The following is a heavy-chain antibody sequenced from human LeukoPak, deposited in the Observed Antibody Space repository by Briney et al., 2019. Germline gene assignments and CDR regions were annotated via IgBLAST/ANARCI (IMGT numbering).Heavy chain of an antibody. CDR1: GGSISSYY. CDR3: ARIGKAAARFAFEI. V-gene: IGHV4-59*01. Sequence: PSETLSLTCTVSGGSISSYYWSWIRQPPGKGLEWIGYIYYSGSTNYNPSLKSRVTISVDPSKNQFSLKLSSVTAADTAVYYCARIGKAAARFAFEIWGQGTMVTVSS. CDR2: IYYSGST. D-gene: IGHD6-13*01. J-gene: IGHJ3*02.